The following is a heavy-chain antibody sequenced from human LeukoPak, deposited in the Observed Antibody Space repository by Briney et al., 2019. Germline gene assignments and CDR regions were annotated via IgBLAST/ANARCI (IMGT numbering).Heavy chain of an antibody. D-gene: IGHD6-19*01. CDR3: ARDPVRYNTAWTYYLNK. V-gene: IGHV3-33*08. Sequence: GGSLRLSCTASAFNLNTYTMPWVRQAPGKGMEWVALISHDVSDINYADSVKDRFSIPIDNSKNPLLLQLSSLRPEDTPLYYCARDPVRYNTAWTYYLNKWGPGTLVTVSS. CDR1: AFNLNTYT. J-gene: IGHJ4*02. CDR2: ISHDVSDI.